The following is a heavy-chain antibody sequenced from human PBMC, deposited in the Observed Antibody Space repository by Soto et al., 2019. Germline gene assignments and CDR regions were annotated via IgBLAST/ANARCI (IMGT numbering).Heavy chain of an antibody. V-gene: IGHV3-74*01. CDR1: GFTFSSYW. D-gene: IGHD3-10*01. CDR2: INSDGSRT. CDR3: ARIGTGYYYMAV. Sequence: DVQLEESGGGLVQPGGSLRLSCGASGFTFSSYWMHWVRQAPGKGLVWVSRINSDGSRTNYADSVKGRFTISRDNAKNTVYLQTNSLSAEDTAVYYCARIGTGYYYMAVWGKGTTVTVSS. J-gene: IGHJ6*03.